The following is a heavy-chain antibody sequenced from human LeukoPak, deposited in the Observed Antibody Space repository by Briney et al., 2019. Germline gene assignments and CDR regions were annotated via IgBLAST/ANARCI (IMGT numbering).Heavy chain of an antibody. J-gene: IGHJ6*02. D-gene: IGHD3-3*01. CDR3: ARDGEMAPITIFGVAAGIMDV. V-gene: IGHV3-7*01. Sequence: PGGSLRLSCAASAFTFSSYWMSWVRQAPGKGLEWVANINQDGRQKNYVDSVRGRFTISRDNAKNSLYLQMNSLRAEDTAVYYCARDGEMAPITIFGVAAGIMDVWGQGTTVTVSS. CDR1: AFTFSSYW. CDR2: INQDGRQK.